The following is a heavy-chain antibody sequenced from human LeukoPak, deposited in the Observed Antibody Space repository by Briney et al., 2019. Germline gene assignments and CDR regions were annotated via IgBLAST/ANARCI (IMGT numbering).Heavy chain of an antibody. D-gene: IGHD3-22*01. CDR2: IYYSGST. J-gene: IGHJ3*02. CDR1: GGSISSHY. Sequence: SETLSLTCTVSGGSISSHYWSWIRQPPGKGLEWIGYIYYSGSTNYNPSLKSRVTISVDTSKNQFSLKLSSVTAADTAVYYCARVRGYYDSSGLRLPDAFDIWGQGTMVTVSS. V-gene: IGHV4-59*11. CDR3: ARVRGYYDSSGLRLPDAFDI.